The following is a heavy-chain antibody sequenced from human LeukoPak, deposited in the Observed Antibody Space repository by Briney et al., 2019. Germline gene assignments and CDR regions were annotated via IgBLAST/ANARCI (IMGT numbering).Heavy chain of an antibody. Sequence: ASVKVSCKASGGTFSSHGFSWVRQAPGQGLEWRGGIIPIFGATNYAQKFQGRVTITTDDSTSTGYMELSSLRSEDTAVYYCARRWPHSSGYYLFDYWGQGTLVTVSS. V-gene: IGHV1-69*05. CDR2: IIPIFGAT. CDR1: GGTFSSHG. CDR3: ARRWPHSSGYYLFDY. D-gene: IGHD3-22*01. J-gene: IGHJ4*02.